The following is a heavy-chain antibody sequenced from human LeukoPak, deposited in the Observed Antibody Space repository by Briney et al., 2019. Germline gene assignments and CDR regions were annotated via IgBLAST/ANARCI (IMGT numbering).Heavy chain of an antibody. CDR1: GGTFSSYA. Sequence: GASVKVSCKASGGTFSSYAISWVRQAPGQGLEWMGRIIPILGIANCAQKFQGRVTITADKSTSTAYMELSSLRSEDTAVYYCARDPVSSITIFGVVNPFDYWGQGTLVTVSS. V-gene: IGHV1-69*04. CDR3: ARDPVSSITIFGVVNPFDY. D-gene: IGHD3-3*01. CDR2: IIPILGIA. J-gene: IGHJ4*02.